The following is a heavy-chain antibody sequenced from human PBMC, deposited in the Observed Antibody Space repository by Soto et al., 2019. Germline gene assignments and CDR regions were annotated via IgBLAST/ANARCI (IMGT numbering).Heavy chain of an antibody. Sequence: GSLRLSCAASGFTFSSYGMHWVLQAPGKGLEWVAVISYDVGNKYYADSVKGRFTISRDNSMNTLYLQMNSLRAEDAAVYDCATTLGYCSSSSCSKDSYDYSGMDVWGQGTTVTVSS. CDR3: ATTLGYCSSSSCSKDSYDYSGMDV. CDR1: GFTFSSYG. J-gene: IGHJ6*02. V-gene: IGHV3-30*03. D-gene: IGHD2-2*01. CDR2: ISYDVGNK.